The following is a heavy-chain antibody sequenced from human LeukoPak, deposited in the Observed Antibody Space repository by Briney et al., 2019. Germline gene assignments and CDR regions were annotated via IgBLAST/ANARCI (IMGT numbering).Heavy chain of an antibody. Sequence: PSETLSLTCTVSGGSISSYYWSWIRQPPGKGLEWIGYIHYSGSTNYNPSLKSRVTISVDTSKNQFSLKLSSVTAADTAVYYCARSSSGWYGGKFGYWGQGTLVTVSS. CDR1: GGSISSYY. CDR2: IHYSGST. D-gene: IGHD6-19*01. V-gene: IGHV4-59*12. J-gene: IGHJ4*02. CDR3: ARSSSGWYGGKFGY.